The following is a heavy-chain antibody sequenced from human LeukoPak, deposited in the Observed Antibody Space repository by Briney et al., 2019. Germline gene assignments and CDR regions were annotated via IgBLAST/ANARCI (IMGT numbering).Heavy chain of an antibody. CDR2: FFSTGRT. Sequence: SETLSLTCSVSGGSVSSSNHPWAWIRQSPGMGLEWVGTFFSTGRTSQNPDPSLKGRVTLSVDTSKNQFSLRLSSVAAADTAVYYCARGYFDSSGYSNPFDLWGQGALVTVSS. J-gene: IGHJ4*02. CDR1: GGSVSSSNHP. V-gene: IGHV4-39*07. D-gene: IGHD3-22*01. CDR3: ARGYFDSSGYSNPFDL.